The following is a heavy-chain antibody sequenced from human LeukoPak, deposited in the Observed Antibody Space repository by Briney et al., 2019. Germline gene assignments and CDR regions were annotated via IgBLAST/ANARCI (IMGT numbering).Heavy chain of an antibody. Sequence: GGSLRLSCTVSGFTFDDYAMHWVRHTPGKGLEWGAGITWNRDNIGYGDSVKGRFTISRDNVKNVLYLQMNSLRPEDTALYYCAKDLSSAITSALVLDVWGQGTTVTVSS. CDR2: ITWNRDNI. J-gene: IGHJ6*02. CDR3: AKDLSSAITSALVLDV. V-gene: IGHV3-9*01. CDR1: GFTFDDYA. D-gene: IGHD3-22*01.